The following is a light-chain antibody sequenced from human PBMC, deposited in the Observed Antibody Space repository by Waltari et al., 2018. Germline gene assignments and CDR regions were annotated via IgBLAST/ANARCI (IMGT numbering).Light chain of an antibody. J-gene: IGLJ1*01. V-gene: IGLV1-47*01. CDR1: SSDIGDNY. CDR3: AAWDDNLLYV. Sequence: QSVLTQPPSASGTPGQRVTISCSGSSSDIGDNYVYWYKQLPGTAPKLLIYGNTPRPSGAPDRFSGSKSGTSASLAISDLRSEDEADYYCAAWDDNLLYVFGTGTKVTVL. CDR2: GNT.